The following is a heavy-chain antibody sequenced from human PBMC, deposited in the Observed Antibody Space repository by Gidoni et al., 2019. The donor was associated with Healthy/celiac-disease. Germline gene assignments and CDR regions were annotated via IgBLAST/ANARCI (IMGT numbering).Heavy chain of an antibody. CDR1: GGSISSYY. Sequence: QVQLQESGPGLVKPSETLSLTCTVSGGSISSYYWSWMRQPPGKGLEWIGYIYYSGSTNYNPSLKSRVTISVDTSKNQFSLKLSSVTAADTAVYYCARLRKAYCGGDCYPIYYYYGMDVWGQGTTVTVSS. D-gene: IGHD2-21*02. CDR3: ARLRKAYCGGDCYPIYYYYGMDV. CDR2: IYYSGST. J-gene: IGHJ6*02. V-gene: IGHV4-59*08.